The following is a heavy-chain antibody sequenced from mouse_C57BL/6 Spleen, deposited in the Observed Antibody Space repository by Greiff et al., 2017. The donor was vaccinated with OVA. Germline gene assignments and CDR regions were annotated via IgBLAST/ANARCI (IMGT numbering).Heavy chain of an antibody. CDR2: IDPSDSYT. J-gene: IGHJ1*03. Sequence: VKLQQPGAELVMPGASVKLSCKASGYTFTSYWMHWVKQRPGQGLEWIGEIDPSDSYTNYNQKFKGKSTLTVDKSSSTAYMQLSSLTSEDSAVYYCARSLITKEYFDVWGTGTTVTVSS. D-gene: IGHD1-1*01. V-gene: IGHV1-69*01. CDR3: ARSLITKEYFDV. CDR1: GYTFTSYW.